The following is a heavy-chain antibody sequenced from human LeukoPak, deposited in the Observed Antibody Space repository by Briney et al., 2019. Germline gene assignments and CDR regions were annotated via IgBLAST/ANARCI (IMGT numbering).Heavy chain of an antibody. D-gene: IGHD3-9*01. CDR1: GSTFSIYA. CDR2: ISSDGGDK. V-gene: IGHV3-30*04. Sequence: PGGSLRLSCAASGSTFSIYAMHWVRQAPGKGLEGVAVISSDGGDKYYADSVKGRFTISRDNSKNTLYLQMESLRSEDTAVYYCARRWFFDYWGQGTLVTVSS. J-gene: IGHJ4*02. CDR3: ARRWFFDY.